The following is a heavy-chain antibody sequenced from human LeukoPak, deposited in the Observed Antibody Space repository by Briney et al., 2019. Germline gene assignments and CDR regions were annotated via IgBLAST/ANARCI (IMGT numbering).Heavy chain of an antibody. V-gene: IGHV3-30-3*01. Sequence: GGSLRLSCAASGFTFSSYAMHWVRQAPGKGLEWVAVISFDGNNKYYADSVKGRFTLSRDNSKNTLYLQMNSLRTEDTAVYYCARVSAVAGIFPDYFNYWGLGTLVTVSS. CDR3: ARVSAVAGIFPDYFNY. CDR1: GFTFSSYA. J-gene: IGHJ4*02. CDR2: ISFDGNNK. D-gene: IGHD6-19*01.